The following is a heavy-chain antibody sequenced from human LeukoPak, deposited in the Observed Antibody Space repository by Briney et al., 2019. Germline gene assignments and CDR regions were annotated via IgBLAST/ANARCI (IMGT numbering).Heavy chain of an antibody. Sequence: PSETLSLTCAVYGGSFSGYYWSWIRQPPGKGLEWIGDIYYTGRTNYNPSLKSRVTISIDTSKNQFSLKLNSVTAADTAVYYCATFRGSPRRGPLDNWGQGTLVSVSS. CDR2: IYYTGRT. J-gene: IGHJ4*02. CDR1: GGSFSGYY. V-gene: IGHV4-59*01. CDR3: ATFRGSPRRGPLDN. D-gene: IGHD5-12*01.